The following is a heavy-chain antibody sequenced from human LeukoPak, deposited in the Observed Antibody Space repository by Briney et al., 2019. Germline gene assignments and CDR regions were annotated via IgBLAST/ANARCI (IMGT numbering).Heavy chain of an antibody. V-gene: IGHV1-24*01. D-gene: IGHD1-26*01. CDR3: ARVGATNDAFDI. J-gene: IGHJ3*02. CDR2: FDPEDGET. Sequence: ASVKVSCKVSGYTLTELSMHWVRQAPGKGLEWMGGFDPEDGETIYAQKFQGRVTMTEDTSTDTAYMELSSLRSEDTAVYYCARVGATNDAFDIWGQGTMVTVSS. CDR1: GYTLTELS.